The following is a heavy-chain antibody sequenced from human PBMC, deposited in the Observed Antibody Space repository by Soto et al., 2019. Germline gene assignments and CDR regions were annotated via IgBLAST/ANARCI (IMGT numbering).Heavy chain of an antibody. V-gene: IGHV1-8*01. CDR1: GYTFTSYD. CDR3: ARLSTAMVTPTREDPYFDY. CDR2: MNPNSGNT. D-gene: IGHD5-18*01. J-gene: IGHJ4*02. Sequence: GASVKVSCKASGYTFTSYDINWVRQATGQGLEWMGWMNPNSGNTGYAQKFQGRVTMTRNTSISTAYMELSSLRSEDTAVYYCARLSTAMVTPTREDPYFDYWGQGTLVTVSS.